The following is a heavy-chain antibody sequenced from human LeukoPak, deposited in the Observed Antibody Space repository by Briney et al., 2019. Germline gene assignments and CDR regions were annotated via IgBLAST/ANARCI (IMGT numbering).Heavy chain of an antibody. CDR1: GFTFSSYT. V-gene: IGHV3-30-3*01. CDR2: ISHDGGNK. Sequence: GRSLRLSCAASGFTFSSYTMHWVRQAPDKGLEWVAVISHDGGNKYYADSVKGRFTISRDNSKNTLYLQMNGLRAEETAMYYCATPYTSGWSLHFDNWGQGTLVTVSS. CDR3: ATPYTSGWSLHFDN. J-gene: IGHJ4*02. D-gene: IGHD6-19*01.